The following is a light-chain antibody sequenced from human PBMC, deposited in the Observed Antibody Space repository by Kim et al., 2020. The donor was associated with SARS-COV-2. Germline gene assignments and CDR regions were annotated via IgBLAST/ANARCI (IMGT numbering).Light chain of an antibody. CDR2: DVS. V-gene: IGLV2-11*03. J-gene: IGLJ2*01. CDR1: SSDVGGYDY. Sequence: GXPVTISCTGTSSDVGGYDYVSWCQQHPGKAPKLIIYDVSKRPSGVPDRFSGSKSGNTASLTISGLQAEDEADYYCCSYAGSYTVVFGGGTQLTVL. CDR3: CSYAGSYTVV.